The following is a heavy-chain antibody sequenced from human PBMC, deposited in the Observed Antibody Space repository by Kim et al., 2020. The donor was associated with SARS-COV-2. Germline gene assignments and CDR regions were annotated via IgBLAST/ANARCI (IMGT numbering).Heavy chain of an antibody. V-gene: IGHV4-4*02. CDR3: AREGSGVGGPFDY. CDR1: GGSISSSNW. J-gene: IGHJ4*01. D-gene: IGHD2-15*01. CDR2: IYHSGSN. Sequence: SETLSLTCAVSGGSISSSNWWSLVRPPPGEGLGLIGEIYHSGSNNYNPSLKSRVTISVDKTKNQFSLKLTSVTAAAAAVYYCAREGSGVGGPFDYCGHGT.